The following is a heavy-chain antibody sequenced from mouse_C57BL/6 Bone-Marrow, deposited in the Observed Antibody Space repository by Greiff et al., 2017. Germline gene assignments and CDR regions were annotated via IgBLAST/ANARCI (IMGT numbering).Heavy chain of an antibody. CDR1: GFNIKNTY. V-gene: IGHV14-3*01. CDR2: IDPANGNT. Sequence: EVKLQESVAELVRPGASVKLSCTASGFNIKNTYMHWVKQRPEQGLEWIGRIDPANGNTKYAPKFQGKATITADTSSNTAYLQLSSLTSEDTAIYYCPYSNYGGLYFDVWGTGTTVTVSS. CDR3: PYSNYGGLYFDV. J-gene: IGHJ1*03. D-gene: IGHD2-5*01.